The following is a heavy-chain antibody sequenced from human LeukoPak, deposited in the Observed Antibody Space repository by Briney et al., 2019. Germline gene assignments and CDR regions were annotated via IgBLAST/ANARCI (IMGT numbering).Heavy chain of an antibody. D-gene: IGHD4-17*01. Sequence: SETLSLTCTVSGGSISSSTYFWGWIRQSPGKGLEWIGTIYYTGSTYYNPSLKSRVTISVDTSKNQFSLKVRSVTAADTAVYYCARGPQGVTRPEYWGQETLVTVSS. V-gene: IGHV4-39*01. CDR2: IYYTGST. J-gene: IGHJ4*02. CDR1: GGSISSSTYF. CDR3: ARGPQGVTRPEY.